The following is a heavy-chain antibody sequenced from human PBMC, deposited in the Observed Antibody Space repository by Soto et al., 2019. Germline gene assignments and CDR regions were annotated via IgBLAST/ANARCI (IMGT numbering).Heavy chain of an antibody. CDR2: IYYIGST. Sequence: QLQLQESGPGLVKPSETLSLTCTASGGSVSTTSYYWGWIGQPPGKGLEWLGSIYYIGSTYYRPSLRSRVTISVDTAKNQFSLKLSSVTAADTAVYYCARLMAAAGDYCFDYWGQGTLVTVSS. D-gene: IGHD6-13*01. V-gene: IGHV4-39*01. J-gene: IGHJ4*02. CDR3: ARLMAAAGDYCFDY. CDR1: GGSVSTTSYY.